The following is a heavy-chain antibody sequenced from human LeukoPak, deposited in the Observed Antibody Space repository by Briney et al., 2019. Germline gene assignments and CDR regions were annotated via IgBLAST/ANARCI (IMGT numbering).Heavy chain of an antibody. CDR3: ARMRVVVPAAIRQFNWFDP. J-gene: IGHJ5*02. Sequence: SGTLSLACAVYGGSFSGYYWSWIRQPPGKGLEWIGEINHSGSTNYNPSLKSRVTISVDTSKNQFSLKLSSVTAADTAVYYCARMRVVVPAAIRQFNWFDPWGQGTLVTVSS. V-gene: IGHV4-34*01. CDR2: INHSGST. D-gene: IGHD2-2*02. CDR1: GGSFSGYY.